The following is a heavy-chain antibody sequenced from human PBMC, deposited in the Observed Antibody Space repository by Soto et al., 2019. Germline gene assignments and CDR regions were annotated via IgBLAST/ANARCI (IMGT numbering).Heavy chain of an antibody. Sequence: GASVKVSCKASGYTFTSYGISWVRQAPGQGLEWMGWISAYNGNTNYAQKLQGRVTMTTDTSTSTAYMELRSLRSDDTAVYYCARGRSYILTGLTMDVWGQGTTVTVSS. J-gene: IGHJ6*02. V-gene: IGHV1-18*01. D-gene: IGHD3-9*01. CDR2: ISAYNGNT. CDR1: GYTFTSYG. CDR3: ARGRSYILTGLTMDV.